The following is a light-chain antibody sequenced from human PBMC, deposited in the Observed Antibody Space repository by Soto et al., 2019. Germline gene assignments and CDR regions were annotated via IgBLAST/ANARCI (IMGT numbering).Light chain of an antibody. CDR1: QSISTW. V-gene: IGKV1-5*03. CDR3: QQYESYPIT. Sequence: DIQMTQSPSTLPASVGDRVTITCRANQSISTWLAWYQQKPGKAPNLLIYKASRLETGVPSRFSGSGSGTDFTLTISSVQPEDFATYYCQQYESYPITFGQGTRLEIK. CDR2: KAS. J-gene: IGKJ5*01.